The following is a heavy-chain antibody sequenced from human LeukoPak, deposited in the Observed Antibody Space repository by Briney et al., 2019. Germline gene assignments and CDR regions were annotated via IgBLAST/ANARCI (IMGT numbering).Heavy chain of an antibody. CDR2: IYYSGST. D-gene: IGHD5-24*01. Sequence: SETLSLTCTVSGGSIRSYYWSWIRQPPGKGLEWIGYIYYSGSTNYNPSLKSRVTISVDTSKNQLSLKLSSVTAADTAAYYCARGDGYNYSFWFDPWGQGTLVTVSS. V-gene: IGHV4-59*01. CDR3: ARGDGYNYSFWFDP. CDR1: GGSIRSYY. J-gene: IGHJ5*02.